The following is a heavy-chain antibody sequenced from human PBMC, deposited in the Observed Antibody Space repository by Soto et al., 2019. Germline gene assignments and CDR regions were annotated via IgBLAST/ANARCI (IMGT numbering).Heavy chain of an antibody. V-gene: IGHV3-66*01. CDR2: IYSGGST. D-gene: IGHD3-22*01. Sequence: GGSLRLSCGASGFTVSSNYMSWVRQAPGKGLEWVSVIYSGGSTYYADSVKGRFTISRDNSKNTLYLQMNSLRAEDTAVYYCARDQEVTMNMIYYYYGMDVWGQGTTVTVSS. CDR1: GFTVSSNY. CDR3: ARDQEVTMNMIYYYYGMDV. J-gene: IGHJ6*02.